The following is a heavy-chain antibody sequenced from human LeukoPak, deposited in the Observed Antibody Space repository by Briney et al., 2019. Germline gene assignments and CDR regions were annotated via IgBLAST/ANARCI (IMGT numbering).Heavy chain of an antibody. CDR1: GFTFNAYS. CDR2: IRRASESI. CDR3: AKDYYGSGSYYNVNDY. D-gene: IGHD3-10*01. Sequence: GGSLRLSCAASGFTFNAYSMGWVRQAPGKGLEWVSIIRRASESIFYADSVKGRFTISRDNAKNSLYLQMNSLRAEDTAVYYCAKDYYGSGSYYNVNDYWGQGTLVTVSS. V-gene: IGHV3-21*04. J-gene: IGHJ4*02.